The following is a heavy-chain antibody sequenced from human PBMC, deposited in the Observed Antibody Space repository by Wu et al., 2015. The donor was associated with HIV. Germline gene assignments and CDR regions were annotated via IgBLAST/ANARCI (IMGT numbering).Heavy chain of an antibody. V-gene: IGHV1-69*05. Sequence: QVQLEQSGAELKKPGSSVKVSCKVSGGSLTNYVITWVRQAPGQGLEWMGGITPIFGTPEFAQKFQGRVTITTDESTKTAFMALNSLTSEDTAIYYCARGSMTMIGGGYSMSGFDIVGPKGQVVTVSS. CDR1: GGSLTNYV. J-gene: IGHJ3*02. D-gene: IGHD3-22*01. CDR3: ARGSMTMIGGGYSMSGFDI. CDR2: ITPIFGTP.